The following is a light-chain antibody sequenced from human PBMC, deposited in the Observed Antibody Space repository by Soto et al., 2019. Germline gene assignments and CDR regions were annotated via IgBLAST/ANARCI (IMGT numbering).Light chain of an antibody. Sequence: DIVMTQSPDSLAVSLGERATINCKSSQSVLYRSDKKNYLAWYRQKPGQPPNLLIYWASTREAGVPDRFSGSGSGTDFTLTISSLQAEDVAVYYCQQYYSTPITFGQGTRLEIK. CDR2: WAS. CDR3: QQYYSTPIT. J-gene: IGKJ5*01. V-gene: IGKV4-1*01. CDR1: QSVLYRSDKKNY.